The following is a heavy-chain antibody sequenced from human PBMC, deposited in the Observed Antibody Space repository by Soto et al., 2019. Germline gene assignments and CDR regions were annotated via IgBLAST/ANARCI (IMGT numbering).Heavy chain of an antibody. V-gene: IGHV1-18*01. D-gene: IGHD3-16*01. Sequence: QVQLVQSGAEVKKPGASVKVSCKASGYTFTSSGISWVRQAPGQGLEWMGWINPYNGNTNYAQKLQGRVTMTTDTSTNTAYMERRSLRSDDTAVYYWARDWFGIAYWGQGPLVTVSS. CDR1: GYTFTSSG. CDR3: ARDWFGIAY. J-gene: IGHJ4*02. CDR2: INPYNGNT.